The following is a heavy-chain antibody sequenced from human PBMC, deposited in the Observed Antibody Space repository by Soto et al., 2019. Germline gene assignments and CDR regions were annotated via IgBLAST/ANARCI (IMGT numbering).Heavy chain of an antibody. J-gene: IGHJ6*02. CDR1: GGSVSSGIYY. D-gene: IGHD3-22*01. Sequence: SETLSLTCTVSGGSVSSGIYYWSWIRQPPGKGLERIGYIHYSGSTNYNPSLKSRVTISVDTSKNQFSLKLSSVTAADTAVYYCARSDSSGYYLTANYYYYYGMDVWGQGTTVTVSS. CDR3: ARSDSSGYYLTANYYYYYGMDV. CDR2: IHYSGST. V-gene: IGHV4-61*01.